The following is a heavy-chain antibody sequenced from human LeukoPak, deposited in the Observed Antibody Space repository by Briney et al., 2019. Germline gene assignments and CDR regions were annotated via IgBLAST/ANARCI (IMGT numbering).Heavy chain of an antibody. CDR3: ARXGGSTWYTWFDP. CDR1: GGSISSSSYY. CDR2: IYYSGST. D-gene: IGHD6-13*01. Sequence: CXVSGGSISSSSYYWGWIRQPPGKGLEWIGSIYYSGSTYYNPSLKSRVTISVDTSKNQFSLKLSSVTAADTAVYYXARXGGSTWYTWFDPWGQGTQVTVSS. V-gene: IGHV4-39*07. J-gene: IGHJ5*02.